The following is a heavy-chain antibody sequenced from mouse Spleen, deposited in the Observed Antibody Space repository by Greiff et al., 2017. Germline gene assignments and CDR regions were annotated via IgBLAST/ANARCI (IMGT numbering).Heavy chain of an antibody. Sequence: VQLQQSGAELVKPGASVKLSCKASGYTFTSYWMHWVKQRPGQGLEWIGLIHPNSGSSNYNEKFKSKATLTVDKSSSTAYMQLSSLTSEDSAVNYGAKSGSSYEAMDYWGQGTPVTVSA. J-gene: IGHJ4*01. CDR2: IHPNSGSS. CDR3: AKSGSSYEAMDY. D-gene: IGHD1-1*01. V-gene: IGHV1-64*01. CDR1: GYTFTSYW.